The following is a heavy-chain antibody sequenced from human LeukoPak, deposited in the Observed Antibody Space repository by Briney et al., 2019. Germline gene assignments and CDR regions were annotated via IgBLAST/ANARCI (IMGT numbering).Heavy chain of an antibody. CDR1: GYTFTSYG. J-gene: IGHJ5*02. Sequence: ASVKVSCKASGYTFTSYGISWVRQAPGQGLEWMGWISAYIGNTNYAQKLQGRVTMTTDTSTSTAYMELRSLRSDDTAVYYCARDLYYDFWSGYYNWFDPWGQGTLVTVSS. CDR3: ARDLYYDFWSGYYNWFDP. CDR2: ISAYIGNT. D-gene: IGHD3-3*01. V-gene: IGHV1-18*01.